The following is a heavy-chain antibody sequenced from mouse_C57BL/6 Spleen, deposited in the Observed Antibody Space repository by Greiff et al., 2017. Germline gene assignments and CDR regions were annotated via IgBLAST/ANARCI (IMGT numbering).Heavy chain of an antibody. Sequence: EVKLVESGPELVKPGASVKMSCKASGYTFTDYNMHWVKQSHGKSLEWIGYINPNNGGTSYNQKFKGKATLTVNKSSSTAYMELRSLTSEDSAVYYCASHYYGSSRWGQGTTLTVAS. CDR1: GYTFTDYN. J-gene: IGHJ2*01. CDR3: ASHYYGSSR. D-gene: IGHD1-1*01. V-gene: IGHV1-22*01. CDR2: INPNNGGT.